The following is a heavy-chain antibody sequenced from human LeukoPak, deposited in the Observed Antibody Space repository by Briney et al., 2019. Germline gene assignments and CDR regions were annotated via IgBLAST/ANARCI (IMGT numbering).Heavy chain of an antibody. CDR3: ARRVGVGWFDP. CDR1: GGSVSSGNYY. D-gene: IGHD1-26*01. V-gene: IGHV4-61*02. Sequence: SETLSLTCTVSGGSVSSGNYYWSWIRQPAGKGLEWIGRIYSSESTIYNPSLKSRVTISVDTSKNQFSLKLSSVTAADTAVYYCARRVGVGWFDPWGQGTLVTVSS. J-gene: IGHJ5*02. CDR2: IYSSEST.